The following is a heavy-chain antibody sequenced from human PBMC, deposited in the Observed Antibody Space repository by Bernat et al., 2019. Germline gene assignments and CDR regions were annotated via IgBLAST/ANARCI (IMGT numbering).Heavy chain of an antibody. V-gene: IGHV3-23*01. D-gene: IGHD1-26*01. CDR1: GFTFSSYA. J-gene: IGHJ5*02. CDR3: ARKLGGPFSEDWFDP. CDR2: ISGSGGST. Sequence: EVQLLESGGGLVQPGGSLRLSCAASGFTFSSYAMSWVRQAPGKGLEWVSAISGSGGSTYYADSVKGRFTISRDNSKNTLYLQMNSLRSEDTAVYYCARKLGGPFSEDWFDPWGQGTLVTVSS.